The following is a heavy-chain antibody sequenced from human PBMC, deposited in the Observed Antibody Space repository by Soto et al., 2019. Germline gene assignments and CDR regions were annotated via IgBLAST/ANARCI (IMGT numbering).Heavy chain of an antibody. CDR3: ARSPPRVEMSNFVGGWFDP. Sequence: AAVTVSCKASGYTFTSYDINWGRQATGQGHEWMGWMNPNSGNTGYRQKCQGRVNMTGHTSLSTAYMEMVRLRCGYKTVYYYARSPPRVEMSNFVGGWFDPCGQGGLVTVSS. V-gene: IGHV1-8*01. D-gene: IGHD4-4*01. CDR2: MNPNSGNT. J-gene: IGHJ5*02. CDR1: GYTFTSYD.